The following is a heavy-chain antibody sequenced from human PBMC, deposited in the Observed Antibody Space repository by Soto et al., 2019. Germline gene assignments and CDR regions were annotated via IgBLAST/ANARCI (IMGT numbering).Heavy chain of an antibody. J-gene: IGHJ6*02. CDR3: ARISVYYYYYGMDV. CDR1: GGSFSGYY. Sequence: SSETLSLTCAVYGGSFSGYYWSWIRQPPGKGLEWIGEINHSGSTNYNPSLKSRVTISVDTSKNQFSLTLSSVTAADTAVYYCARISVYYYYYGMDVWGQGTTVTVSS. V-gene: IGHV4-34*01. CDR2: INHSGST. D-gene: IGHD3-16*02.